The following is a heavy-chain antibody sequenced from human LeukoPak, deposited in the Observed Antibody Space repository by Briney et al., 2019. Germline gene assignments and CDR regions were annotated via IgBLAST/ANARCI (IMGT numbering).Heavy chain of an antibody. J-gene: IGHJ4*02. D-gene: IGHD1-26*01. V-gene: IGHV3-23*01. CDR2: ISGSGSSA. CDR3: AKDSSGNYSPAAFDF. Sequence: PGGSLRLSCAASGFTFSSYVMSWVRQAPGKGLEWVSAISGSGSSAYYADSVKGRFTISRDNSKNTLYLQMKSLRAEDTAVYYCAKDSSGNYSPAAFDFWGQGTPVTVSS. CDR1: GFTFSSYV.